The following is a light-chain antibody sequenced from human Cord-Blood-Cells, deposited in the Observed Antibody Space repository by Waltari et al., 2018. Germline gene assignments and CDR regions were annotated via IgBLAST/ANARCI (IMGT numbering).Light chain of an antibody. J-gene: IGLJ2*01. CDR2: EGS. Sequence: QSALTQPASVSGSPGQSITISCTGTSSDVGSYNLVSWYQQHPGKAPKLRIYEGSKRLSGVSNRFSGSKSGNTASLTVSGLQAEDEADYYCCSYAGSSTVVFGGGTKLTVL. V-gene: IGLV2-23*01. CDR3: CSYAGSSTVV. CDR1: SSDVGSYNL.